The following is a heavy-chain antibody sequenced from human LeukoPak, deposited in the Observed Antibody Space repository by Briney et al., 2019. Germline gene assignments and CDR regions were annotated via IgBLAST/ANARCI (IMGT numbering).Heavy chain of an antibody. J-gene: IGHJ5*02. Sequence: SETLSLTCTVSGGSISSYYWSWIRQPPGKGLEWIGYIYYSGSTNYNPSLKSRVTISVDTSKNQFSLKLSSVTAADTPVYYCARAPYCSGGSCYRPGSWFDPWGQGTLVTVSS. CDR3: ARAPYCSGGSCYRPGSWFDP. CDR2: IYYSGST. V-gene: IGHV4-59*01. D-gene: IGHD2-15*01. CDR1: GGSISSYY.